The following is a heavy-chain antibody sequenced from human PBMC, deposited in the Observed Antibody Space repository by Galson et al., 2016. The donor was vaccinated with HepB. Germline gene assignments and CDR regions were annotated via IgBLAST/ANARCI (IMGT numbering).Heavy chain of an antibody. J-gene: IGHJ4*02. CDR1: RGSISSYY. D-gene: IGHD2-15*01. CDR2: ISYCGST. Sequence: LSLTCTVSRGSISSYYWSWIRQPPGKGLEWNGYISYCGSTTYNPSLKSRVTISVDTSKNPSSLRVTSVTAADTAVYYCARGGGLGYCNGGSCFEQFDYWGQGTLVSVSS. V-gene: IGHV4-59*01. CDR3: ARGGGLGYCNGGSCFEQFDY.